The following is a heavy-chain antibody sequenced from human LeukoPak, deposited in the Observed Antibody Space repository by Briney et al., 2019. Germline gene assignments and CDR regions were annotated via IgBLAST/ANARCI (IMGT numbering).Heavy chain of an antibody. CDR3: AMKGLEEQLYYFDY. CDR2: IYYSGST. V-gene: IGHV4-39*01. Sequence: SETLSLTCTVSGGSISSSSYYWGWIRQPPGKGLEWIGSIYYSGSTYYNPSLKSRVTISVDTSKNQFSLKLSSVTAADTAVYYCAMKGLEEQLYYFDYWGQGTLVTVSS. J-gene: IGHJ4*02. CDR1: GGSISSSSYY. D-gene: IGHD5-18*01.